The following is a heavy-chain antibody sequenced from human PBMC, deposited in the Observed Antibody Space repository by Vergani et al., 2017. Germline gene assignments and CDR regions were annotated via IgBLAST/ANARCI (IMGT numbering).Heavy chain of an antibody. V-gene: IGHV3-21*01. D-gene: IGHD5-12*01. CDR2: ISSSSSYI. Sequence: EVQLVESGGGLVKPGGSLRLSCAASGFTFSSYSMNWVRQAPGKGLEWVSSISSSSSYIYYADSVKGRVTISRDNAKNSLYLQMNSLRAEDTAVYYCASGYSGYDWGGFDYWGQGTLVTVSS. J-gene: IGHJ4*02. CDR3: ASGYSGYDWGGFDY. CDR1: GFTFSSYS.